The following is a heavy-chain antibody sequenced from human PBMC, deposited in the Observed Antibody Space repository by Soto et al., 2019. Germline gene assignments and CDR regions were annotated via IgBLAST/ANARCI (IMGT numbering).Heavy chain of an antibody. CDR2: IYHSGST. CDR1: SGSISSSNW. V-gene: IGHV4-4*02. CDR3: ARVGCSGGSCYPTPDYYYYYYMDV. D-gene: IGHD2-15*01. J-gene: IGHJ6*03. Sequence: SETLSLTCAVSSGSISSSNWWSWVRQPPGKGLEWIGEIYHSGSTNYNPSLKSRVTISVDKSKNQFSLKLSSVTAADTAVYYCARVGCSGGSCYPTPDYYYYYYMDVWGKGTTVTVSS.